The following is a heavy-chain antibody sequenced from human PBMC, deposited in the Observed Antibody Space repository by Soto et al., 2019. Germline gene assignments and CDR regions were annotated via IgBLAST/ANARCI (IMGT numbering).Heavy chain of an antibody. Sequence: PGGSLRLSCAASGFTFSSYWMHWVRQAPGKGLVWVSRINSDGSSTSYADSVKGRFTISRDNAKNTLYLQMNSLRAEDTAVYYCAKDGRITIFGVVISGMDVWGQGTTVTVSS. J-gene: IGHJ6*02. CDR3: AKDGRITIFGVVISGMDV. D-gene: IGHD3-3*01. V-gene: IGHV3-74*01. CDR1: GFTFSSYW. CDR2: INSDGSST.